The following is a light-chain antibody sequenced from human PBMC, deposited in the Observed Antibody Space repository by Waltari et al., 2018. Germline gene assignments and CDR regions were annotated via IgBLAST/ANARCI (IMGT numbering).Light chain of an antibody. CDR3: SSFAGSTNFV. V-gene: IGLV2-8*01. CDR2: EVT. CDR1: SSDVGGYNY. Sequence: QSALTQPPSASGSPGQSVTISCTGTSSDVGGYNYVSWYQQHPGKAPKLILYEVTQRPSGVPYRFSGSRSGNTASLTVSGLQAEDEADYYCSSFAGSTNFVVGTGTKVTVL. J-gene: IGLJ1*01.